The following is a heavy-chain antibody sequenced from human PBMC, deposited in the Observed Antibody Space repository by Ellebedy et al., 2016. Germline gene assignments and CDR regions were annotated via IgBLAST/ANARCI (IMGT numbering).Heavy chain of an antibody. J-gene: IGHJ3*02. D-gene: IGHD2-2*01. CDR1: GFTFSSYS. Sequence: GESLKISXAASGFTFSSYSMNWVRQAPGKGLEWVSYISSSSSTIYYADSVKGRFTISRDNAKNSLYLQMNSLRDEDTAVYYCARSPPGYCSSTSCSDAFDIWGQGTMVTVSS. CDR3: ARSPPGYCSSTSCSDAFDI. CDR2: ISSSSSTI. V-gene: IGHV3-48*02.